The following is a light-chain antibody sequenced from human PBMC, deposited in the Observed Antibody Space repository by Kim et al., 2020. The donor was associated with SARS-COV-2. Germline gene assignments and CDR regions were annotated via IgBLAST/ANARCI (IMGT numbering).Light chain of an antibody. CDR3: LQHNAFPWT. CDR2: AAS. CDR1: IGND. Sequence: IGNDLAWYQQKPGKAPKRLIYAASNLQSGVPSRFSGSGSGTEFTLTISSLQPEDFATYYCLQHNAFPWTFGQGTKVDIK. V-gene: IGKV1-17*01. J-gene: IGKJ1*01.